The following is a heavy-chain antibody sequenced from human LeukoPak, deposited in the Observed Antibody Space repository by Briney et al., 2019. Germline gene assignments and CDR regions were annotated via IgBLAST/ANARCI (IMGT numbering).Heavy chain of an antibody. CDR2: IIPIFGTA. CDR3: ARMIVVVTAPSYYFDY. Sequence: GASVKVSGKASGGTFSSYAISWVRPAPGQGLEWMGGIIPIFGTANYAQKFQGRVTITTDESTSTAHMELSSLRSEDTAVYYCARMIVVVTAPSYYFDYWGQGTLVTVSS. V-gene: IGHV1-69*05. CDR1: GGTFSSYA. D-gene: IGHD2-21*02. J-gene: IGHJ4*02.